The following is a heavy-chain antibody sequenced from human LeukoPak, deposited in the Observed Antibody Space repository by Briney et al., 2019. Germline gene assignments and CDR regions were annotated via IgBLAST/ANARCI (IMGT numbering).Heavy chain of an antibody. J-gene: IGHJ4*02. V-gene: IGHV3-23*01. CDR2: ISGSGDST. CDR3: ATKGYTSGWYGN. D-gene: IGHD6-19*01. Sequence: GGSLRLSCVDSGFTFSTYAMSWVRQAPGKGLEWVSAISGSGDSTHYADSVKGRFTISRDNSKNTLYLQMNSLRAEDTAVYYCATKGYTSGWYGNWGQGTLVTVSS. CDR1: GFTFSTYA.